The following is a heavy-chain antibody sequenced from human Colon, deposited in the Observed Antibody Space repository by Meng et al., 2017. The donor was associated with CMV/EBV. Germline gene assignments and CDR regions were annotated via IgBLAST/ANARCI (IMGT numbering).Heavy chain of an antibody. J-gene: IGHJ5*02. CDR2: ISGSSSAI. CDR3: ARDSNDYSDYAHWFDA. V-gene: IGHV3-11*04. CDR1: GFTFSDYY. Sequence: GFTFSDYYMSWIRQAPGKGLEWVSYISGSSSAIYYADSVRGRFTISRDNAKNSVYLQMNSLRAEDTAVYYCARDSNDYSDYAHWFDAWGQGTLVTVSS. D-gene: IGHD4-11*01.